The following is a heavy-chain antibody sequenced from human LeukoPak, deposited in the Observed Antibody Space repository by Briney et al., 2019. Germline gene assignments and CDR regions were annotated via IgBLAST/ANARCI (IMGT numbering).Heavy chain of an antibody. J-gene: IGHJ5*02. CDR1: GFTFSSYA. CDR3: AKDQVTMVRGPRYNWFDP. CDR2: ISGSGGST. V-gene: IGHV3-23*01. D-gene: IGHD3-10*01. Sequence: GGSLRLSCAASGFTFSSYAMSWVRQAPGKGLEWVSAISGSGGSTYYADSVKGRFTISRDNSKNTLYLQMDRLRAEDTAVYYCAKDQVTMVRGPRYNWFDPWGQGTLVTVSS.